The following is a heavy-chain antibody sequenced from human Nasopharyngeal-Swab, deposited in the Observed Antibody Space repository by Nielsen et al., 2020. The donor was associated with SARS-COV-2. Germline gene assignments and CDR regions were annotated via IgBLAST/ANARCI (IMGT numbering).Heavy chain of an antibody. CDR2: ISASGGST. V-gene: IGHV3-23*01. J-gene: IGHJ4*02. CDR1: GFIFSRSA. Sequence: GGSLRLSCVVSGFIFSRSAMTWARQAPGQGLEWVSGISASGGSTYYSDSVKGRFTISRDNSKNILYLQMNSLTVEDTAVYYCAKENQLTRFDYWGQGTLVTVSS. CDR3: AKENQLTRFDY. D-gene: IGHD1-14*01.